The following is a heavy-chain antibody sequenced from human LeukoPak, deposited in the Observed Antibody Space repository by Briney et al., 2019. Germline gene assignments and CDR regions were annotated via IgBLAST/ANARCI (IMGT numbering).Heavy chain of an antibody. Sequence: SETLSPTCTVSGDSISGSNYYWGWIRQPPGKGLEWIGSIYYSGSTYYNPSLKSRVTISVDTSKNQFSLKLTSVTAADTAVYYCARRYYYDSSGYSYYFDFWGQGTLVTVSS. CDR2: IYYSGST. CDR1: GDSISGSNYY. V-gene: IGHV4-39*01. D-gene: IGHD3-22*01. CDR3: ARRYYYDSSGYSYYFDF. J-gene: IGHJ4*02.